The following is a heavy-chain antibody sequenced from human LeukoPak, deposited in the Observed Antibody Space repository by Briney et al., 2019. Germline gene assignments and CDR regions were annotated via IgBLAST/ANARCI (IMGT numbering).Heavy chain of an antibody. J-gene: IGHJ5*02. CDR2: ISWNSGSM. D-gene: IGHD6-13*01. CDR3: AKGGLGGSSWFDP. CDR1: GFTFDDYA. Sequence: GGSLRLSCAASGFTFDDYAMHWVRQAPGKGPEWVSGISWNSGSMGYADSVKGRFTISRDNAKNSLYLQMNSLRAEDTALYYCAKGGLGGSSWFDPWGQGTLVTVSS. V-gene: IGHV3-9*01.